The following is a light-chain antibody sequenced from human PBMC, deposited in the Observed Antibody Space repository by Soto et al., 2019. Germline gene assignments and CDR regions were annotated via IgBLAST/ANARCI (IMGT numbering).Light chain of an antibody. V-gene: IGKV3-20*01. CDR3: HQSDDSPWT. CDR2: GAS. CDR1: QSLPSNS. Sequence: ETVLTQSPDTLSLSPGERVTLSCRASQSLPSNSLAWYQQKPGQAPRLLFYGASSRATGIPERFVGSGSGTDFTLTVTRLEAEDSAVYFCHQSDDSPWTFGQGTKVEV. J-gene: IGKJ1*01.